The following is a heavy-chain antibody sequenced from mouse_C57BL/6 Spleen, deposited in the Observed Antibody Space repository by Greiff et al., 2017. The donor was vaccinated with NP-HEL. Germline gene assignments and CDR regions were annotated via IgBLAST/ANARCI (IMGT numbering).Heavy chain of an antibody. D-gene: IGHD1-1*01. Sequence: QVQLQQPGAELVMPGASVKLSCKASGYTFTSYWMHWVKQRPGQGLEWIGEIDPSDSYTNYNQKFKGKSTLTVDKSSSTAYMQLSSLTSEDSAVYYCARSHYGSRERGFDYWGQGTTLTVSS. CDR2: IDPSDSYT. CDR3: ARSHYGSRERGFDY. CDR1: GYTFTSYW. V-gene: IGHV1-69*01. J-gene: IGHJ2*01.